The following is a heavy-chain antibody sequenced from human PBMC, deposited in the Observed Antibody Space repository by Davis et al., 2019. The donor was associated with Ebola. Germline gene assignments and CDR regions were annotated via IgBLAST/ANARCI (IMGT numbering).Heavy chain of an antibody. CDR2: ISAYNGNT. D-gene: IGHD3-22*01. CDR1: GGTFSSYA. Sequence: ASVKVSCKASGGTFSSYAISWVRQAPGQGLEWMGWISAYNGNTNYAQKLQGRVTMTTDTSTSTAYMELRSLRSDDTAVYYCARDGLVPPVYYYDSSGEPWGQGTLVTVSS. V-gene: IGHV1-18*01. J-gene: IGHJ5*02. CDR3: ARDGLVPPVYYYDSSGEP.